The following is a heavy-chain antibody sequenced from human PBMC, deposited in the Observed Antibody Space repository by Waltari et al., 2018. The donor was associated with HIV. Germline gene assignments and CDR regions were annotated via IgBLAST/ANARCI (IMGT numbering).Heavy chain of an antibody. CDR1: GTLVSDNY. J-gene: IGHJ5*02. D-gene: IGHD3-10*02. V-gene: IGHV3-53*02. Sequence: EVVLVQSGGGVVSPEESLRLSCAVSGTLVSDNYMSWVRQTPGKGLEWVAVMYGDGTTYYAESVKGRFVVSRDKAKNMFILQMDFPRGPDSAIYYCARGVRYFAPWGQGVSVSVS. CDR2: MYGDGTT. CDR3: ARGVRYFAP.